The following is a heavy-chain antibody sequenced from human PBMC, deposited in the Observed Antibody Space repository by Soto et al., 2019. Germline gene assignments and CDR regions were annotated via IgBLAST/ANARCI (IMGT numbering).Heavy chain of an antibody. D-gene: IGHD2-8*02. CDR3: ARDKITGLFDY. V-gene: IGHV4-28*03. J-gene: IGHJ4*02. CDR2: IYYSGTT. Sequence: SETLSLTCAVSGYSISSSNWWGWIRQPPGKGLEWIGYIYYSGTTYYNPSLKSRVTISVDTSKNQFSLKLTSVTAADTAVYYCARDKITGLFDYWAQGTLVTVSS. CDR1: GYSISSSNW.